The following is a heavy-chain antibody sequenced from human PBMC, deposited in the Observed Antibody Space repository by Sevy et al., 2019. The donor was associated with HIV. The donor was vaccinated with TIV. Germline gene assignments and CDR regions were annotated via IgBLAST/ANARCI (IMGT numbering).Heavy chain of an antibody. J-gene: IGHJ6*02. CDR2: ISSDSNYI. V-gene: IGHV3-21*01. CDR3: AGPDATGGMDV. CDR1: GCMFSSYS. Sequence: GGSLRLSCAASGCMFSSYSMNWVRQAPGKGLEWVSSISSDSNYIYYSDSVKGRFTIPRDNAKNSLDLQMNSLRAEDTAVYYCAGPDATGGMDVWGQGSTVTVSS.